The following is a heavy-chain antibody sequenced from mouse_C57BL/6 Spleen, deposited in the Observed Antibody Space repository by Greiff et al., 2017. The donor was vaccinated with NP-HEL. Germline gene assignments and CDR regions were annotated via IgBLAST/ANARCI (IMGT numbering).Heavy chain of an antibody. Sequence: VQLQQSGAELAKPGASVKLSCKASGYTFTSYWMHWVKQRPGQGLEWIGYINPSSGYTKYNQKFKDKATLTADKSSNTAYMQLSSLTYEDSAVYYCARSGYGNYPYFDYWGQGTTLTVSS. CDR3: ARSGYGNYPYFDY. D-gene: IGHD2-1*01. V-gene: IGHV1-7*01. CDR1: GYTFTSYW. CDR2: INPSSGYT. J-gene: IGHJ2*01.